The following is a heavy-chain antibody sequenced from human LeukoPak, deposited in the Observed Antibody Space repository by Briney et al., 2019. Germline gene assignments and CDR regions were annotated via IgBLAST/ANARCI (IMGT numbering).Heavy chain of an antibody. J-gene: IGHJ4*02. D-gene: IGHD5-18*01. CDR1: GASIRSYY. V-gene: IGHV4-59*08. Sequence: PSETLSLTCTVSGASIRSYYWNWLRQPPGKGLEWIGYINYSGSTNYNPSLRSRVTISVDTSKNQFSLKLSSATAADTAVYFCARRAINSAMFDYWGQGTLVTVSS. CDR3: ARRAINSAMFDY. CDR2: INYSGST.